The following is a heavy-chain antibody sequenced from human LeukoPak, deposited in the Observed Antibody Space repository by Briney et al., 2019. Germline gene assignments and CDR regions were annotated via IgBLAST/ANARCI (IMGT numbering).Heavy chain of an antibody. V-gene: IGHV1-69*06. CDR2: IIPIFGTA. J-gene: IGHJ6*03. CDR3: AQVTYSSSSLSYYYYYMDV. Sequence: SVKVSCKASGGTFSSYAISWVRQAPGQGLEWMGGIIPIFGTANYAQKFQGRVTITADKSTSTAYMELSSLRSEDTAVYYCAQVTYSSSSLSYYYYYMDVWGKGTTVTVSS. CDR1: GGTFSSYA. D-gene: IGHD6-6*01.